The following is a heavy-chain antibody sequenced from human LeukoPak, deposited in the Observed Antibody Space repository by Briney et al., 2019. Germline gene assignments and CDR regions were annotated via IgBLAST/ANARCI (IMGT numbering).Heavy chain of an antibody. CDR3: ATYCSSTSCYGGGDY. CDR1: GYSISSGYY. CDR2: IYHSGST. Sequence: SETLSLTCAVSGYSISSGYYWGWIRQPPGKGLEWIGSIYHSGSTYYNPSLKSRVTISVDTSKNQFSLKLSSVTAADTAVYYCATYCSSTSCYGGGDYWGQGTLATVSS. D-gene: IGHD2-2*01. J-gene: IGHJ4*02. V-gene: IGHV4-38-2*01.